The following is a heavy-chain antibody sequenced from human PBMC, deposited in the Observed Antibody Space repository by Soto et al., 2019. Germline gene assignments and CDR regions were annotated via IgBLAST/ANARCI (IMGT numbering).Heavy chain of an antibody. CDR3: ARDSGYSSGWSTSYYYYYGMDV. J-gene: IGHJ6*02. V-gene: IGHV1-46*03. Sequence: ASVKVSCKASGYTFTSYYMHWVRQAPGQGLEWMGIINPSGGSTSYAQKFQGRVTMTRDTSTSTVYMELSSLRSEDTAVYYCARDSGYSSGWSTSYYYYYGMDVWGQGTTVTVSS. CDR1: GYTFTSYY. D-gene: IGHD6-19*01. CDR2: INPSGGST.